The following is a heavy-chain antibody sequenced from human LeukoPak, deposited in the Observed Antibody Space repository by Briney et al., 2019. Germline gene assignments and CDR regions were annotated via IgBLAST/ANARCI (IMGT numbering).Heavy chain of an antibody. V-gene: IGHV1-2*02. CDR2: INPNSGGT. CDR1: GYIFTSYF. J-gene: IGHJ6*03. CDR3: ARGVVAATFYYYMDV. Sequence: ASVKVSCKASGYIFTSYFMHWVRQAPGQGLEWMGWINPNSGGTNYAQKFQGRVTMTRDTSISTAYMELSSLRSDDTAVYYCARGVVAATFYYYMDVWGKGTTVTVSS. D-gene: IGHD2-15*01.